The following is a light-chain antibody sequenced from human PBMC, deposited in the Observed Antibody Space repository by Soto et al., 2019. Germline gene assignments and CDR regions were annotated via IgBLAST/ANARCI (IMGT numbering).Light chain of an antibody. CDR3: QSSDSSLSGSEV. CDR1: SSNIGAGDD. CDR2: GTT. V-gene: IGLV1-40*01. J-gene: IGLJ3*02. Sequence: QSVLTQPPSVSGAPGQGVTISCTGSSSNIGAGDDVHWNQQVPGTAPKLLIFGTTNRPSGVPDRFSGSKSGTSASLAITGLQADDEADYYCQSSDSSLSGSEVFGGGTKLTVL.